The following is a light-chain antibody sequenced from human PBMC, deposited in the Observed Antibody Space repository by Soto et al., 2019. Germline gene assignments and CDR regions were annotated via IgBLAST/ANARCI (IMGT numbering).Light chain of an antibody. CDR2: SNN. CDR1: SSNIGSNT. CDR3: AAWDDSLKGEV. Sequence: QSVLTQPPSASGTPGQRVTISCSGSSSNIGSNTVNWYQPLPGTAPKLLIYSNNQRPSGVPDRFSGSKSGTSASLAISGLQSEDEADYYCAAWDDSLKGEVFGTGTKLTVL. J-gene: IGLJ1*01. V-gene: IGLV1-44*01.